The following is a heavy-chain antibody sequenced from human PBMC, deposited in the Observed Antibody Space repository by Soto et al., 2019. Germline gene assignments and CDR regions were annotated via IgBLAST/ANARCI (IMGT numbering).Heavy chain of an antibody. Sequence: PGESLKISCKGSGYSFTSYWISWVRQMPGKGLEWMGRIDPSDSYTNYSPSFQGHVTISADKSISTAYLQWSSLKASDTAMYYCARQTKYCSSTSCYLFDPWGQGTLVTVSS. CDR3: ARQTKYCSSTSCYLFDP. CDR1: GYSFTSYW. V-gene: IGHV5-10-1*01. CDR2: IDPSDSYT. J-gene: IGHJ5*02. D-gene: IGHD2-2*01.